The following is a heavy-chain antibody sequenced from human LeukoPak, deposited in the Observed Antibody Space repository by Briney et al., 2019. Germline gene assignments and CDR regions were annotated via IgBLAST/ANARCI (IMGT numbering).Heavy chain of an antibody. CDR1: GYTFTVYY. CDR2: INPNSGGT. J-gene: IGHJ4*02. Sequence: ASVKVSCKASGYTFTVYYIHWVRQAPGQGLEWMGWINPNSGGTNYARKFQGRVTMTRDTSISTAYMELSRLRSDDTAVYYCARWVGSKYYFDYWGQGTLVTVSS. V-gene: IGHV1-2*02. D-gene: IGHD4-11*01. CDR3: ARWVGSKYYFDY.